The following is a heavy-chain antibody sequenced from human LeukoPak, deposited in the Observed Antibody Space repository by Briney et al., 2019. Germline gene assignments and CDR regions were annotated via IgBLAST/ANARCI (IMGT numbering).Heavy chain of an antibody. Sequence: ASVKVSCKASGYIFSDYAIQWVRQAPGQGLEWMGWINAGNGKTKYSQKFQGRVTITRDTSASTAYMELSGLRSEDTAVYYCARAMVRGVIWWFDPWGQGTLVTVSS. J-gene: IGHJ5*02. CDR3: ARAMVRGVIWWFDP. CDR1: GYIFSDYA. CDR2: INAGNGKT. D-gene: IGHD3-10*01. V-gene: IGHV1-3*01.